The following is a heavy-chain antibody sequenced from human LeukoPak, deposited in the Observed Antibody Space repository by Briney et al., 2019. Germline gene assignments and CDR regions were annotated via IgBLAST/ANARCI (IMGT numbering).Heavy chain of an antibody. D-gene: IGHD1-7*01. CDR3: ARDREELAYFDY. Sequence: ASVKLSCKASGYTFTGKFIHWVRQAPGQGLGWMGWIDPNNGGTDYAQKFRGSVTMTRDTSTSTAYMDLDSLISDDTAVYYCARDREELAYFDYWGQGTLVTVSS. J-gene: IGHJ4*02. V-gene: IGHV1-2*02. CDR1: GYTFTGKF. CDR2: IDPNNGGT.